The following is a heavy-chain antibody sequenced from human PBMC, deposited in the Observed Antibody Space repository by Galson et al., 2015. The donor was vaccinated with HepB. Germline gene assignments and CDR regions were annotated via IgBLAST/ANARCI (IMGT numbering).Heavy chain of an antibody. CDR3: ARERQYFDSSGYPSHWFDP. V-gene: IGHV4-30-2*01. J-gene: IGHJ5*02. D-gene: IGHD3-22*01. Sequence: TLSLTCSVSGGSISSGAYSWTWIRQPPGRGLEWVGYISHSGRTDYNPSLNSRVPMSVDRSKNHFSLNLNSVTAADTAVYYCARERQYFDSSGYPSHWFDPWGQGILVTVSS. CDR2: ISHSGRT. CDR1: GGSISSGAYS.